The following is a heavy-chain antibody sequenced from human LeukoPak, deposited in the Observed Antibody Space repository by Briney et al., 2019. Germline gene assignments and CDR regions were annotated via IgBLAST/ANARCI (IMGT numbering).Heavy chain of an antibody. CDR3: ARPAYSYPLAFGFVDY. V-gene: IGHV4-39*01. Sequence: SETLSLTCTVSGGSIRSNSFYWGWIRQPPGKGLEWIGSISFSGSTSYSPSLKSRITMSVDTSKNEFSLKLDSVTAADTAVYYCARPAYSYPLAFGFVDYWGQGALVTVSS. J-gene: IGHJ4*02. CDR2: ISFSGST. D-gene: IGHD5-18*01. CDR1: GGSIRSNSFY.